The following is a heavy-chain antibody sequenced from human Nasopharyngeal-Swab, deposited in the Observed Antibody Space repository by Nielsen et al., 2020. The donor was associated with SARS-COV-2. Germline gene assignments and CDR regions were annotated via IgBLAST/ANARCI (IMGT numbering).Heavy chain of an antibody. CDR1: GGTFSSYA. J-gene: IGHJ4*02. V-gene: IGHV1-69*06. Sequence: SVKVSCKASGGTFSSYAISWVRQAPGQGLEWMGGIIPIFGTANYAQKFQGRVTITADKSTSTAYMELSSLRSEDTAVYYCARSIVGATKDDYWGQGTLVTVSS. CDR3: ARSIVGATKDDY. D-gene: IGHD1-26*01. CDR2: IIPIFGTA.